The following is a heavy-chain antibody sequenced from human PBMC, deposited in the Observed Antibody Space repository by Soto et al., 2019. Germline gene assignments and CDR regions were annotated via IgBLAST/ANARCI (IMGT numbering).Heavy chain of an antibody. Sequence: EVQLVESGGVWVQPGGSLRLSCAASGFTFSSYSMNWVRQAPGKGLEWVSYISGGSSTIYYADSLKGRFTISRDNAKNSLFLQMNSLRAEDTALYYCARDRASGSSSRAFDLWGQGTMVTVSS. J-gene: IGHJ3*01. CDR3: ARDRASGSSSRAFDL. D-gene: IGHD3-10*01. CDR2: ISGGSSTI. V-gene: IGHV3-48*01. CDR1: GFTFSSYS.